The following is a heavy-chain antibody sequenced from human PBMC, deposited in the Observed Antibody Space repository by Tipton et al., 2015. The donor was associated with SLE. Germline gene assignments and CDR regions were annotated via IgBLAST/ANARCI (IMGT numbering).Heavy chain of an antibody. D-gene: IGHD3-3*01. CDR1: GFTFSDYS. CDR3: VRKLSYYDYWNQYLAPRAFDL. V-gene: IGHV3-48*01. J-gene: IGHJ3*01. Sequence: GSLRLSCEASGFTFSDYSMNWVRQAPGKGLEWIAYIGDGHSSIKYAESVRGRFTISRDKAKRALYLQMNSLRVEDTAKYYCVRKLSYYDYWNQYLAPRAFDLWGQGTTVIVS. CDR2: IGDGHSSI.